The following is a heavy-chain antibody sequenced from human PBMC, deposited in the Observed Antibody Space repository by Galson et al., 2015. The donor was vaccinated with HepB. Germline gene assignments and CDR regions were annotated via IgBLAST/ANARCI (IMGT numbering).Heavy chain of an antibody. CDR3: ARGTHIVLIVAASRGFDF. CDR1: GYTFTDFH. V-gene: IGHV1-2*06. Sequence: SVKVSCKASGYTFTDFHMHWVRQAPGQGLEWMGQINPNSGGTTYAQKFHGRVTMTRDTSISSAYMELSRLKSDDTAVYYCARGTHIVLIVAASRGFDFWGQGTLVTVSS. J-gene: IGHJ4*02. CDR2: INPNSGGT. D-gene: IGHD2-8*01.